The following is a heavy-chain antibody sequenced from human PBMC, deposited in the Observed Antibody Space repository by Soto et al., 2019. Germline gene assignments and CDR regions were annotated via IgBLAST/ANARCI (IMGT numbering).Heavy chain of an antibody. D-gene: IGHD6-19*01. J-gene: IGHJ5*02. CDR1: GFTFSSYA. CDR3: AKDRDRGGWQNWFDP. Sequence: HPGGSLRLSCAASGFTFSSYAMSWVRQAPGKGLEWVSAISGSGGSTYYADSVKGRFTISRDNSKNTLYLQMNSLRAEDTAVYYCAKDRDRGGWQNWFDPWGQGTLVTVSS. V-gene: IGHV3-23*01. CDR2: ISGSGGST.